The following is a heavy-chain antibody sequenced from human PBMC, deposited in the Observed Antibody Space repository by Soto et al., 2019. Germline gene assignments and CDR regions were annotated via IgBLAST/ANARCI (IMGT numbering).Heavy chain of an antibody. J-gene: IGHJ6*02. Sequence: GGCLRLCXVACGFTLRTYNMHWVRQHTGKGLEWISTIDTAGHTYYLGSVKGRFTVSRENAENSLYLQMNSLGAGDTAVYYCARERYYGLGSYSYYYGMDVWGQGTPVTVSS. D-gene: IGHD3-10*01. V-gene: IGHV3-13*01. CDR3: ARERYYGLGSYSYYYGMDV. CDR1: GFTLRTYN. CDR2: IDTAGHT.